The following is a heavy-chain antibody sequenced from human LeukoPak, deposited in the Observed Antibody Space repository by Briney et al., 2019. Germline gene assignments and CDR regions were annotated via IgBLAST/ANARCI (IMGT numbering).Heavy chain of an antibody. CDR3: ARDGRFPPEVLPRYFDY. CDR2: IYPGDSDT. CDR1: GYSFTSYW. Sequence: GESLKISCKGSGYSFTSYWIGWVRQMPGKGLEWMGIIYPGDSDTRYSPSFQGQVTISADKSISTAYLLWSSLKASDTAMYYCARDGRFPPEVLPRYFDYWGQGTLVTVSS. D-gene: IGHD1-26*01. J-gene: IGHJ4*02. V-gene: IGHV5-51*01.